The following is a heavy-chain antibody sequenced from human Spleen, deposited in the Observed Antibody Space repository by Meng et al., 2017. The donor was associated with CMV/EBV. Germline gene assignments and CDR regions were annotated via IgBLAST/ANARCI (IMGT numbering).Heavy chain of an antibody. V-gene: IGHV3-48*03. CDR1: GFPFSTYN. D-gene: IGHD6-13*01. CDR2: ISNSGHTI. CDR3: ARDIAAAGTYYYFFAMDV. J-gene: IGHJ6*02. Sequence: GESLKISCAASGFPFSTYNMNWVRQAPGKGLEWISYISNSGHTIDYADSVKGRFTISRDNAKNSLYLQMNSLRAEDTAVYYCARDIAAAGTYYYFFAMDVWGQGTTVTVSS.